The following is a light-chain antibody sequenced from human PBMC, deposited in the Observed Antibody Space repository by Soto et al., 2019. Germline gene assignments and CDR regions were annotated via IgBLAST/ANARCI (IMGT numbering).Light chain of an antibody. V-gene: IGKV3-20*01. J-gene: IGKJ1*01. CDR1: LSINKNY. Sequence: EVVLTQSPGTLSLSPGERATLSCRANLSINKNYLAWYQQKPGQAPRLLIYVASSRATGIPDRFSGGGSGTDFTLTIGRLEPEDFAVYYCQQYGSAPRTFGQGTKVEVK. CDR3: QQYGSAPRT. CDR2: VAS.